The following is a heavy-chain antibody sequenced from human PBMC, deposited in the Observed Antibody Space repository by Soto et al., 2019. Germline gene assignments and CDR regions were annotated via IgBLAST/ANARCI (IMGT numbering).Heavy chain of an antibody. J-gene: IGHJ6*02. Sequence: QTLSLTCASSGDSISSNTAAWNLIRQSPSRRLEWLGRTYYRSKWFNDYSVSVESRITINADTCKNQFSLQLNSVTPEDTALYFCARGSVLGIPLAGLNWGYCGLDVWGQGATVTVSS. CDR1: GDSISSNTAA. CDR3: ARGSVLGIPLAGLNWGYCGLDV. CDR2: TYYRSKWFN. V-gene: IGHV6-1*01. D-gene: IGHD6-19*01.